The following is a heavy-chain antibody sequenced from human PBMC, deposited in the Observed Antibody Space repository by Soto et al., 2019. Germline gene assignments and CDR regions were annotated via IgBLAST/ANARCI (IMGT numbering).Heavy chain of an antibody. CDR2: INHSGST. CDR1: GGSFSGYY. V-gene: IGHV4-34*01. J-gene: IGHJ4*02. Sequence: PSETLSLTCAVYGGSFSGYYWSWIRQPPGKGLEWIGEINHSGSTNYNPSLKSRVTISVDTSKNQFSLKLSSVTAADTAVYYCASGWGSYRYTFDYWGQGTLVTVSS. CDR3: ASGWGSYRYTFDY. D-gene: IGHD3-16*02.